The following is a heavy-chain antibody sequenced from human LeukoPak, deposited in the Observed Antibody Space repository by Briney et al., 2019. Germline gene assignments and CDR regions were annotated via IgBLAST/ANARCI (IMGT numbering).Heavy chain of an antibody. D-gene: IGHD3-22*01. CDR1: GITFSSYA. CDR2: ISGSGGIT. CDR3: AKDNKYYYDSSGYYFDY. Sequence: GGSLRLSCAASGITFSSYAMSWVRQAPGKGLEWVSAISGSGGITYYADSVKGRFTISRDNSKDTLYLQMNSLRAEDTAVYYCAKDNKYYYDSSGYYFDYWGQGTLVTVSS. V-gene: IGHV3-23*01. J-gene: IGHJ4*02.